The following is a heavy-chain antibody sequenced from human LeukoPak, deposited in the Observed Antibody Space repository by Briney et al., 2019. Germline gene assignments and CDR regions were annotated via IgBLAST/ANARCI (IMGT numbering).Heavy chain of an antibody. J-gene: IGHJ4*02. Sequence: GGSLRLSCAASDFSFITYAMSWVRQAPGKGLEWVSSISGSGGSTYYADSVKGRFTISRDNSKNTLYLQMNSLRAEDTAVYYCAKSYDSSGYYGFDYFDYWGQGTLVTVSS. CDR3: AKSYDSSGYYGFDYFDY. D-gene: IGHD3-22*01. V-gene: IGHV3-23*01. CDR1: DFSFITYA. CDR2: ISGSGGST.